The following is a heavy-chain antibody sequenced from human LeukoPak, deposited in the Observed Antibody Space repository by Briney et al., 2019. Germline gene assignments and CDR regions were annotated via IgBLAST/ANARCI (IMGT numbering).Heavy chain of an antibody. Sequence: SETLSLTCAVYGGSFSGYYWSWIRQPPGKGLEWIGEINHSGSTNYNPSLKSRVTISVDTSKNQFSLKLSSVTAADTAVYYCARLVPRKDIVVVPAAISDAFDIWGQGTMVTVSS. J-gene: IGHJ3*02. CDR3: ARLVPRKDIVVVPAAISDAFDI. CDR1: GGSFSGYY. D-gene: IGHD2-2*01. CDR2: INHSGST. V-gene: IGHV4-34*01.